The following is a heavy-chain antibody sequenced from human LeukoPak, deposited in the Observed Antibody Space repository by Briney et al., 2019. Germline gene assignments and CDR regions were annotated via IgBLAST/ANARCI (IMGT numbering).Heavy chain of an antibody. J-gene: IGHJ4*02. CDR2: IKSKTDGGTT. CDR3: TTDGFDY. CDR1: GFSFNNAW. V-gene: IGHV3-15*01. Sequence: GGSLSLSCAASGFSFNNAWMSWVHQAPGKGLEWVGRIKSKTDGGTTDYAAPVKDRFTISRDDSKYALYLQMNSLKTEDTAVYYCTTDGFDYWGQGTLVTVSS.